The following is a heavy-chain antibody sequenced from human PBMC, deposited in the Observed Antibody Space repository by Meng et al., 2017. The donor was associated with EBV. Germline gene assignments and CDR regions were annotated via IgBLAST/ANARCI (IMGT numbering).Heavy chain of an antibody. CDR1: GGTFRSDA. V-gene: IGHV1-69*01. CDR2: LIPMSGAP. Sequence: GQLEQSGAEGKKPGSSVKVFCRTSGGTFRSDAVSWVRQAPGQGLEWMGGLIPMSGAPHYAQKFQDRVTIIADESTSTHSMELNNLRFEDTAMYYCASESGRGFTPDYWGQGTLVTVSS. D-gene: IGHD3-10*01. CDR3: ASESGRGFTPDY. J-gene: IGHJ4*02.